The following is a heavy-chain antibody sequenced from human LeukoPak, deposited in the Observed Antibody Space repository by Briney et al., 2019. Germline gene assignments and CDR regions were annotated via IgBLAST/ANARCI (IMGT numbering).Heavy chain of an antibody. J-gene: IGHJ5*01. D-gene: IGHD5-12*01. CDR2: ISSSSSYI. V-gene: IGHV3-21*01. CDR3: ARDQGIRYSGYDS. CDR1: GFTFSSYS. Sequence: GGSLRLSCAASGFTFSSYSMNWVRQAPGKGLEWVSSISSSSSYIYYADSVKGRFTISRDNAKNSLYLQMNSLRAEDTAVYYCARDQGIRYSGYDSWGQGTLVTVSS.